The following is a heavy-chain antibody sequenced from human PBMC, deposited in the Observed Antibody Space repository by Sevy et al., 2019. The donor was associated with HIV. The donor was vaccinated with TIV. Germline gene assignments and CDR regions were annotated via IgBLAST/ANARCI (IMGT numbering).Heavy chain of an antibody. CDR1: GFTFSSYS. CDR3: ARLSGYSSSWSYFDY. CDR2: ISTSTI. V-gene: IGHV3-48*01. J-gene: IGHJ4*02. Sequence: GESLKISCAASGFTFSSYSMNWVRQAPGKGLEWVSYISTSTIYYADSAKGRFTISRDNAKNSLYLQMNSLRAEDTAVYYCARLSGYSSSWSYFDYWGQGTLVTVSS. D-gene: IGHD6-13*01.